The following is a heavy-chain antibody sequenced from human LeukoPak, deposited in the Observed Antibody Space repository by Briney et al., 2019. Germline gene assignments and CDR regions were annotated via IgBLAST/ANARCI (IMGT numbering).Heavy chain of an antibody. V-gene: IGHV3-30-3*01. D-gene: IGHD6-13*01. CDR3: ARIPSSWSYFDY. CDR1: GFTFSSYA. J-gene: IGHJ4*02. CDR2: ISYDGSNK. Sequence: GGSLRLSCAASGFTFSSYAMHWVRQAPGKGLAWVAVISYDGSNKYYADSVKGRFTISRDNSKNTLYLQMNSLGAGDTAVYYCARIPSSWSYFDYWGQGTLVTVAS.